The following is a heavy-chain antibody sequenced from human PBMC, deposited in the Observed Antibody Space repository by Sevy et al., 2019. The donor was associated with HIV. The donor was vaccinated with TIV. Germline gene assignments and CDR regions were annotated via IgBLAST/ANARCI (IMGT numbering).Heavy chain of an antibody. CDR1: GGSISSYY. J-gene: IGHJ5*02. CDR2: IYYSGST. CDR3: ARSGVGVVPATHNWFDP. D-gene: IGHD2-15*01. V-gene: IGHV4-59*01. Sequence: SETLSLTCTVSGGSISSYYWSWIRQPPGKGLEWIGYIYYSGSTNYNPSLKSRVTISVDTSKNQFSLNLNSVTAADTAVYYCARSGVGVVPATHNWFDPWGQGTLVTVSS.